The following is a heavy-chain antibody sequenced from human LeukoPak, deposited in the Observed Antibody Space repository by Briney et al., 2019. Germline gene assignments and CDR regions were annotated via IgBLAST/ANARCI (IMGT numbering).Heavy chain of an antibody. J-gene: IGHJ6*03. Sequence: GGSLRLSCAASGFTVSSNYMSWVRLAPGKGLEWVSVIYSGGTTFYTDSVKGRFTISRDNSKNTLYLQMNSLRAEDTAVYYCARVLYYYGSGSYNYYMDVWGKGTTVTISS. V-gene: IGHV3-53*01. D-gene: IGHD3-10*01. CDR2: IYSGGTT. CDR1: GFTVSSNY. CDR3: ARVLYYYGSGSYNYYMDV.